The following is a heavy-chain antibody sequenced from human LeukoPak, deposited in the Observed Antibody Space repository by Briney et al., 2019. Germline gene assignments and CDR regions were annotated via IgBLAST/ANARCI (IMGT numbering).Heavy chain of an antibody. J-gene: IGHJ6*04. D-gene: IGHD3-10*01. V-gene: IGHV3-33*01. CDR1: GFASNTYA. CDR3: ARAPYYYGSGHYGMDV. Sequence: GRSLRLSCAASGFASNTYAMHWVRQAPGQGLEWVALIWHDGSHKFYSNSVRGQFTISRDNSKNTVSLQMNNLRPEDTAVYYCARAPYYYGSGHYGMDVWGKGTTVTVSS. CDR2: IWHDGSHK.